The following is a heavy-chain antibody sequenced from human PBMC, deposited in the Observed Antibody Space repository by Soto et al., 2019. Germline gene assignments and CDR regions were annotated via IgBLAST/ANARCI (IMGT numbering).Heavy chain of an antibody. Sequence: QVQLVQSGADVKKPGASVKVSCRSSGYTFTAYYIHWVRQAPGLGFEWVGKINPTGRSTRYAQSFQDRVNMTRDTSTSTDYLERRCLRSEDTAVYYCAIVMFEYSGSASVDYWGQGSLVTVSS. J-gene: IGHJ4*02. V-gene: IGHV1-46*01. CDR3: AIVMFEYSGSASVDY. D-gene: IGHD6-6*01. CDR1: GYTFTAYY. CDR2: INPTGRST.